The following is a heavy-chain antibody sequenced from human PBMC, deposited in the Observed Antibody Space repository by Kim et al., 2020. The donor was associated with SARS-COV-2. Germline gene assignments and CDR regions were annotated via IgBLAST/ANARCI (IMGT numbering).Heavy chain of an antibody. CDR3: ARDPEDYYYMDV. Sequence: GGSLRLSCAASGFTFSSYGMHWVRQAPGKGLEWVAVIWYDGSNKYYADSVKGRFTISRDNSKNTLYLQMNSLRAEDTAVYYCARDPEDYYYMDVWGKGTTVTVSS. CDR1: GFTFSSYG. CDR2: IWYDGSNK. J-gene: IGHJ6*03. V-gene: IGHV3-33*01.